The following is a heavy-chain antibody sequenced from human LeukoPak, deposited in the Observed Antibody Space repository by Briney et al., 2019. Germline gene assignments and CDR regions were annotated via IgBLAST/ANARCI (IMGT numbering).Heavy chain of an antibody. CDR3: TRGGYGYYGMDV. D-gene: IGHD1-1*01. V-gene: IGHV3-48*02. CDR2: ISGSGSSI. Sequence: GGSRRLSCAASGFTFSSYSMNWARQAPGKGLEWVSYISGSGSSIFYADSVKGRFTLSRDNAKNSLYLQMTSLRDEDTAVFYCTRGGYGYYGMDVWGQGTTVTVSS. J-gene: IGHJ6*02. CDR1: GFTFSSYS.